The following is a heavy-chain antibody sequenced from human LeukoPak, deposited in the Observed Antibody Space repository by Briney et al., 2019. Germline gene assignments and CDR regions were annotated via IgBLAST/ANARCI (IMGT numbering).Heavy chain of an antibody. CDR2: ISGSGGST. CDR1: GFTFSSYA. V-gene: IGHV3-23*01. J-gene: IGHJ4*02. D-gene: IGHD3-22*01. Sequence: GGSLRLSCAASGFTFSSYAMSWVRQAPGKGLEWVSAISGSGGSTYYADTVKGRFTISRDNSKNTLYLQMNSLRAEDTAVYYCAEPEGGYYDIRPDWGQGTLVTVSS. CDR3: AEPEGGYYDIRPD.